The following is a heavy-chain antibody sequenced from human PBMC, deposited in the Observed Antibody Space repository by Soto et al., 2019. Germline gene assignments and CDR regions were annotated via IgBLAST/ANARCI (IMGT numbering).Heavy chain of an antibody. CDR2: MNPNSGRT. Sequence: QVQLVQSGAEVRKPGASVKVSCKTSGYTFTDYDINWVRQAPGQGLEWVGRMNPNSGRTDYAQKREGTVTMTRDISISTAYMELSSLGYDDTAVYFCSTWGRNGWYTGFFWGQGTLVTVSS. CDR3: STWGRNGWYTGFF. CDR1: GYTFTDYD. J-gene: IGHJ4*02. V-gene: IGHV1-8*02. D-gene: IGHD6-19*01.